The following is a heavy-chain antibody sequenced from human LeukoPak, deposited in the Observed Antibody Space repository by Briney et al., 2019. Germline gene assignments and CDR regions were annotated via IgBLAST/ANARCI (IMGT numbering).Heavy chain of an antibody. Sequence: GGTLRLSCAASGFTFRKHGMNWVRQAPGKGLEWVSSISSTGSNIDYADSVRGRFTISRDNAKNSLYLQIHTLRPEDTAVYYCARVGATILTPFDYWGQGTPVTVSS. D-gene: IGHD3-3*01. J-gene: IGHJ4*02. CDR2: ISSTGSNI. CDR1: GFTFRKHG. CDR3: ARVGATILTPFDY. V-gene: IGHV3-21*01.